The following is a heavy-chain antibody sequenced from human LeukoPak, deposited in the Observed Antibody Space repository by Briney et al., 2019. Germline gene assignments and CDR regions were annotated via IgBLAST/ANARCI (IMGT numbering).Heavy chain of an antibody. D-gene: IGHD3-22*01. CDR2: IYYSGST. Sequence: PSETLSLTCTVSGGSSSSHYWSWIRQPPGKGLEWIGYIYYSGSTNYNPSLRSRVTISVDTSKNQFSLKLSSVTAADTAVYYCARHYDSSGYYRGDAFDIWGQGTVVTVSS. V-gene: IGHV4-59*08. CDR1: GGSSSSHY. J-gene: IGHJ3*02. CDR3: ARHYDSSGYYRGDAFDI.